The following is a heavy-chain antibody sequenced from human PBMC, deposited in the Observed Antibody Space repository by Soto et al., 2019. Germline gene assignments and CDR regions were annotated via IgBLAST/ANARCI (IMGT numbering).Heavy chain of an antibody. J-gene: IGHJ4*02. CDR2: MYFGGST. CDR1: GDSISRSSYY. V-gene: IGHV4-39*01. D-gene: IGHD3-9*01. Sequence: QLQLQESGPGLVKPSETLSLSCTVSGDSISRSSYYWGWIRQPPGKGLEWIGSMYFGGSTYHNPSLKSRVTISLDTFKNQFSLNLSSVTAADTAVYYCARHGFLTGWDDYWGQGTLVTVSS. CDR3: ARHGFLTGWDDY.